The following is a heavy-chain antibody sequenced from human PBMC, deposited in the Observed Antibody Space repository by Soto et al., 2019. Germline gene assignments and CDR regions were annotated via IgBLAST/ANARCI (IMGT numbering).Heavy chain of an antibody. CDR1: GGTFSSCA. CDR3: GRFYFLSRSYRQLAYAS. V-gene: IGHV1-69*10. CDR2: IIPMYGMP. D-gene: IGHD2-2*01. Sequence: AVKVSCKAAGGTFSSCAVSWVRQAPGQGLEWVGEIIPMYGMPNLAHRFQGRVTMPTATSTSTAYTELRSLRTDETAVYYCGRFYFLSRSYRQLAYASWSQRTSVTV. J-gene: IGHJ5*02.